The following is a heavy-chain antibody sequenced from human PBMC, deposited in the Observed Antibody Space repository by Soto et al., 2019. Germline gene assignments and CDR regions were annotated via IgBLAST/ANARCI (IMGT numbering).Heavy chain of an antibody. D-gene: IGHD6-19*01. CDR1: GFPFSIYS. V-gene: IGHV3-48*02. Sequence: EVQLVESGGGLVQPGGSLRLSCAASGFPFSIYSMNWVRQAPGKGLEWSSYITSDTNNIKYGDSVKGRFTISRDNAKNLVYLQMNSLRDEDTAVYFCARSVEGHFDYWGQGTVVTVSS. CDR2: ITSDTNNI. CDR3: ARSVEGHFDY. J-gene: IGHJ4*02.